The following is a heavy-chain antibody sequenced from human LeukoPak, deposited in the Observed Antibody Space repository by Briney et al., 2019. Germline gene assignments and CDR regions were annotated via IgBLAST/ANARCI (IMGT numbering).Heavy chain of an antibody. CDR3: ARRMGDDYTMGLDP. CDR1: GGSISSSSYY. Sequence: SETLSLTCTVSGGSISSSSYYWGWIRQPPGKGLEWIGSIYYSGSTYYNPSLKSRVTISVDTSKNQFSLKLSSVTAADTAVYYCARRMGDDYTMGLDPWGQGTLVTVSS. J-gene: IGHJ5*02. D-gene: IGHD4-11*01. CDR2: IYYSGST. V-gene: IGHV4-39*07.